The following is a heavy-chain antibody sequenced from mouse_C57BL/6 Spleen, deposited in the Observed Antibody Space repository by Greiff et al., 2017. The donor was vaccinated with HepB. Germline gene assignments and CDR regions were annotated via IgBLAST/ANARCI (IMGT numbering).Heavy chain of an antibody. CDR1: GFTFSSYT. Sequence: DVKLVESGGGLVKPGGSLKLSCAASGFTFSSYTMSWVRQTPEKRLEWVATISGGGGNTYYPDSVKGRFTISRDNAKNTLYLQMSSLRSEDTALYYCARPLYYGNYEGYFDVWGTGTTVTVSS. D-gene: IGHD2-1*01. V-gene: IGHV5-9*01. CDR2: ISGGGGNT. J-gene: IGHJ1*03. CDR3: ARPLYYGNYEGYFDV.